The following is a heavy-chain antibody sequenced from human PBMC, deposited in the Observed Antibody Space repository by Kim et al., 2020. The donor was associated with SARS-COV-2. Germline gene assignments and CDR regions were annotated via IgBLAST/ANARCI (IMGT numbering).Heavy chain of an antibody. CDR2: ISGSGGST. CDR1: GFTFSSYA. V-gene: IGHV3-23*01. CDR3: ANPPFTVTTAYYYYYYGMDV. J-gene: IGHJ6*02. Sequence: GGSLRLSCAASGFTFSSYAMSWVRQAPGKGLEWVSAISGSGGSTYYADSVKGRFTISRDNSKNTLYLQMNSLRAEDTAVYYCANPPFTVTTAYYYYYYGMDVWGQGTTDTVSS. D-gene: IGHD4-4*01.